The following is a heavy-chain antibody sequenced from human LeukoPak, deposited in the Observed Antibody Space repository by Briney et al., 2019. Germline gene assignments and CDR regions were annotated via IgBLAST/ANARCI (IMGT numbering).Heavy chain of an antibody. CDR2: ISGSGGST. CDR1: GFTFSSYA. V-gene: IGHV3-23*01. J-gene: IGHJ5*02. CDR3: AKDLVIPRWGLDRRNNWFDP. Sequence: GGSLRLSCAASGFTFSSYAMSWVRQAPGEGLEWVSAISGSGGSTDYADSVKGRFTISRDNSKNTLYLQMNNLRAEDTAVYYCAKDLVIPRWGLDRRNNWFDPWGQGTLVTVSS. D-gene: IGHD3-9*01.